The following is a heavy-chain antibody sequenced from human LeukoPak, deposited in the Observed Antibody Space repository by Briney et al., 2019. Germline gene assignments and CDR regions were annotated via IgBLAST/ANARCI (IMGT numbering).Heavy chain of an antibody. CDR1: GGSIGRSSYY. Sequence: PSETLSLTCTVSGGSIGRSSYYWGWIRQPPGKGLEWIGSIYYSGNTNYNPSLKSRVTMSVDTSKNQFSLKLSSVTAADTAVYYCARDPRAMVRGVRGAFDIWGQGTMVTVSS. D-gene: IGHD3-10*01. V-gene: IGHV4-39*07. J-gene: IGHJ3*02. CDR2: IYYSGNT. CDR3: ARDPRAMVRGVRGAFDI.